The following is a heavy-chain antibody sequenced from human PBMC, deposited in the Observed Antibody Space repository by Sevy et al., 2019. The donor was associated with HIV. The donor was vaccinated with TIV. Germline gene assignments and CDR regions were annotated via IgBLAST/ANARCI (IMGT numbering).Heavy chain of an antibody. Sequence: SETLSLTCTVSGGSVRSSSYYWAWIRQPPGKGLECIGTIYYTETTSYIPSLKSRLTISVDKSKNQLSLKLSSVTAADTATYYCARQEYSSSPFDPWGQGALVTVSS. J-gene: IGHJ5*02. V-gene: IGHV4-39*01. CDR2: IYYTETT. D-gene: IGHD6-13*01. CDR1: GGSVRSSSYY. CDR3: ARQEYSSSPFDP.